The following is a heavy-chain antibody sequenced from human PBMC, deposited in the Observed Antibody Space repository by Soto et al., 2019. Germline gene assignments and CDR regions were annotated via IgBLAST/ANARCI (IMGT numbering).Heavy chain of an antibody. J-gene: IGHJ6*02. V-gene: IGHV4-59*01. CDR1: GGSISSYY. Sequence: QVQLQESGPGLVKPSETLSLTCTVSGGSISSYYWSWIRQPPGKGLEWIGYIYYSGSTNYNPSLKSRVTISVDTSKNQFSLKLSSVTAADTAVYYCATSSSWPPYYGMDVWGQGTTVTVSS. D-gene: IGHD6-13*01. CDR3: ATSSSWPPYYGMDV. CDR2: IYYSGST.